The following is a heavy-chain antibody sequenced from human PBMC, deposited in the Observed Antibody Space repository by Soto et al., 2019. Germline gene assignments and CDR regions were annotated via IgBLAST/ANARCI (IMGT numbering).Heavy chain of an antibody. CDR3: AREAIVVVVAATEGAFDI. J-gene: IGHJ3*02. D-gene: IGHD2-15*01. CDR1: GGSIRSSNW. V-gene: IGHV4-4*02. Sequence: QVQLQESGPGLVKPSGTLSLTCAVSGGSIRSSNWWSWVRQPPGKGLEWIGEIYHSGSTNYNPSLKSRVTISVDKSKNQFSLKLSSVTAADTAVYYCAREAIVVVVAATEGAFDIWGQGTMVTVSS. CDR2: IYHSGST.